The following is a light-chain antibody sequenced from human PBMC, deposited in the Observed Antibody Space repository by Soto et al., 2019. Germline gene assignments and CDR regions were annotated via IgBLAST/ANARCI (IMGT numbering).Light chain of an antibody. J-gene: IGKJ5*01. CDR2: GAS. CDR1: QSVSSSY. Sequence: EIVLTQSPGTLSLSPGESATLSCRASQSVSSSYLAWYQQKPGQAPRLLIYGASSRATDIPDRFSGSGAGRDFTLTISRLEPEDFAVYYCQQYGSSPAITFGQGTRLEIK. V-gene: IGKV3-20*01. CDR3: QQYGSSPAIT.